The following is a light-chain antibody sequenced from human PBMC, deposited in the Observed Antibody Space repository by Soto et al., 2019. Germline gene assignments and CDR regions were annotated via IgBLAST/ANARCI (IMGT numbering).Light chain of an antibody. V-gene: IGLV2-14*01. Sequence: QSALTQPASVSGSPGQSITISCAGTRSDNGASNSVSWYQHLPGRSPTLIIYEATNRPSGVSERFSGSKAGDTASLTISGLQADDEAAYFCISYKTDDTFVFGSGTKLTVL. CDR2: EAT. CDR1: RSDNGASNS. J-gene: IGLJ1*01. CDR3: ISYKTDDTFV.